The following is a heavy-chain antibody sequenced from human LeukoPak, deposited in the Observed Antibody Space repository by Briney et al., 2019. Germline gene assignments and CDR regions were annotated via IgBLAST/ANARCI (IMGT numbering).Heavy chain of an antibody. J-gene: IGHJ6*02. CDR3: ARDYSNYYYYGMDV. D-gene: IGHD4-11*01. CDR2: IIPIFGTA. Sequence: SVKVSCKASGGTFSSYAISWVRQAPGQGLEWMGGIIPIFGTANYAQKFQGRVAITADESTSTAYMELSSLRSEDTAVYYCARDYSNYYYYGMDVWGQGTTVTVSS. CDR1: GGTFSSYA. V-gene: IGHV1-69*13.